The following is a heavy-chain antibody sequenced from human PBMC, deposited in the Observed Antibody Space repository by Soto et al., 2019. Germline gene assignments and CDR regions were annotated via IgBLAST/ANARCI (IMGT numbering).Heavy chain of an antibody. CDR1: GFTFTSSA. J-gene: IGHJ6*02. V-gene: IGHV1-58*01. CDR2: IVVGSGNT. Sequence: ASVKVSCKASGFTFTSSAVQWVRQARGQRLEWIGWIVVGSGNTNYAQKFQERVTITRDMSTSTAYMELSSLRSEDTAVYYCEADRACIQFIPYGMDVWGQGTTVTVSS. D-gene: IGHD2-21*01. CDR3: EADRACIQFIPYGMDV.